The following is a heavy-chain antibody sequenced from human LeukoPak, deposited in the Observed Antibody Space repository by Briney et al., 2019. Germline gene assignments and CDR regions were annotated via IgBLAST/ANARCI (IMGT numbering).Heavy chain of an antibody. J-gene: IGHJ4*02. CDR2: IYYSGST. CDR1: GGSISSSSYY. D-gene: IGHD7-27*01. V-gene: IGHV4-39*01. CDR3: ARTLSGDPYYFDY. Sequence: SETLSLTCTVSGGSISSSSYYRGWIRQPPGKGLEWVGSIYYSGSTYYNPSLESRVTISVHTSKNQFSLKLSSVTSADTAIYYCARTLSGDPYYFDYWGQGTLVTVSS.